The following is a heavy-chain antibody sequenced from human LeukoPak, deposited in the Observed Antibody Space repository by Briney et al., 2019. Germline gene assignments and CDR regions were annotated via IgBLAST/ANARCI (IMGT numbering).Heavy chain of an antibody. Sequence: SETLSLTCTVSGGSTSSYYWSWIRQPPGKGLEWIGYIYYSGSTNYNPSLKSRVTISVDTSKNQFSLKLSSVTAADTAVYYCASSAGYYDFWSGPPHAFDIWGQGTMVTVSS. CDR2: IYYSGST. D-gene: IGHD3-3*01. J-gene: IGHJ3*02. CDR3: ASSAGYYDFWSGPPHAFDI. V-gene: IGHV4-59*01. CDR1: GGSTSSYY.